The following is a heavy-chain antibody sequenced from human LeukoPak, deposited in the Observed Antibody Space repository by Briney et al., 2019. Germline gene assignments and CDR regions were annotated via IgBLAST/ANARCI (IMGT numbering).Heavy chain of an antibody. CDR1: GYTFTDYY. CDR3: ATYHCSNTTCTPIDP. V-gene: IGHV1-2*02. Sequence: ASVKVSCKASGYTFTDYYIHWVRQAPGQGLEWMGWINPKSGGTNYAQKFQGRVTMTRDTSISTGYMELSGLRSDDTAVYYCATYHCSNTTCTPIDPWGQGTLVPVSS. D-gene: IGHD2-2*01. CDR2: INPKSGGT. J-gene: IGHJ5*02.